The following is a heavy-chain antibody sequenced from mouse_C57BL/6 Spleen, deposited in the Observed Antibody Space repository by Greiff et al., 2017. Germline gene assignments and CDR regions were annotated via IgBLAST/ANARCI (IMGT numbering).Heavy chain of an antibody. CDR3: ARGGGYLYAMDY. CDR1: GFTFSDYY. CDR2: INYDGSST. Sequence: EVQRVESEGGLVQPGSSMKLSCTASGFTFSDYYMAWVRQVPEKGLEWVANINYDGSSTYYLDSLKSRFIISRDNAKNILYLQMSRLKSEDTATYYCARGGGYLYAMDYWGQGTSVTVSS. D-gene: IGHD5-1*01. J-gene: IGHJ4*01. V-gene: IGHV5-16*01.